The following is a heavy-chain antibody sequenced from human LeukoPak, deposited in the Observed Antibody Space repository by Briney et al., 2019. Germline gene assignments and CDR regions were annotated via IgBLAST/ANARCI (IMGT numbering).Heavy chain of an antibody. Sequence: GGSLRFSCAASGFTIDDYAMHWLRQAPGRVLELVSGISWNSGSIGYADSVKGRFAISRDNAKNSLYLQMNSLRAEDTALYYCAKDAHDYGDYLDYWGQGTLVTVSS. J-gene: IGHJ4*02. D-gene: IGHD4-17*01. CDR3: AKDAHDYGDYLDY. CDR2: ISWNSGSI. V-gene: IGHV3-9*01. CDR1: GFTIDDYA.